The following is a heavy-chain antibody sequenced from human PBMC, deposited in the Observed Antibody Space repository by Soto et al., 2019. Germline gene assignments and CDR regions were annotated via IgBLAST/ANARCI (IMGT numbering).Heavy chain of an antibody. CDR1: GYSISRGYY. Sequence: PSETLSLTCAVSGYSISRGYYWAWIRQPPGKGLEWIASVYHSGSTYYNPSLKSRVTISVDTSKNQFSLNLTSVTAADTAIYYCVRDRALDSTGHWFDFWGQGTLVTVSS. D-gene: IGHD1-1*01. CDR2: VYHSGST. J-gene: IGHJ5*01. CDR3: VRDRALDSTGHWFDF. V-gene: IGHV4-38-2*02.